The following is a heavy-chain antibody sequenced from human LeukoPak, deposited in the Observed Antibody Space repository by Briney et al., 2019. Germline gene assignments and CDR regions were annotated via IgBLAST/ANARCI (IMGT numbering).Heavy chain of an antibody. V-gene: IGHV1-18*01. D-gene: IGHD2-21*02. CDR3: ARDYCTRGGDCYKEDLFNP. CDR1: GYTFAIYG. Sequence: GASVKVSCKASGYTFAIYGISWLRQAPGQGLAWMAWISPYDGDTKYAQNFEGRVTMTTETSTNTPYMELRSLRSGDTAIYYCARDYCTRGGDCYKEDLFNPWGQGTLVTVSS. CDR2: ISPYDGDT. J-gene: IGHJ5*02.